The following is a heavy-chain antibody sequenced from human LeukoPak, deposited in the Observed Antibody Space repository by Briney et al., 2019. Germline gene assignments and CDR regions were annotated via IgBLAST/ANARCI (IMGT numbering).Heavy chain of an antibody. D-gene: IGHD2-8*01. CDR2: INPNSGGT. Sequence: ASVKVSCKASGYTFTGYYMHWVRQAPGQGLERMGWINPNSGGTNYAQKFQGRITMTRDTSISTAYMELSRLRSDDTAVYYCARGLGYCTNGVCYTNGYFQHWGQGTLVTVSS. CDR1: GYTFTGYY. J-gene: IGHJ1*01. V-gene: IGHV1-2*02. CDR3: ARGLGYCTNGVCYTNGYFQH.